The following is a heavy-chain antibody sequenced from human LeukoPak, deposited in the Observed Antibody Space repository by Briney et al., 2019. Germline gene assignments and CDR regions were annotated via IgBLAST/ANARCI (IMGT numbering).Heavy chain of an antibody. CDR3: ARGPTYGSAEPIDY. CDR2: IYNIGNI. Sequence: SETLSLTCTVSGVSISGYYWSWIRQPAGKGLEWIGRIYNIGNINYDPSLKSRVTMSVDTSKNQFSLKLSSVTAADTAVYYCARGPTYGSAEPIDYWGQGTLVTVSS. CDR1: GVSISGYY. J-gene: IGHJ4*02. V-gene: IGHV4-4*07. D-gene: IGHD3-10*01.